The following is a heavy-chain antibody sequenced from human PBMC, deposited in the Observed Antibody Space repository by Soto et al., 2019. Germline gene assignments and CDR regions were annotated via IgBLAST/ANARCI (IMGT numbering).Heavy chain of an antibody. CDR2: NGSSDI. CDR1: GFTFNIHA. D-gene: IGHD2-8*01. CDR3: VKEHFNANGVYDGCGV. V-gene: IGHV3-23*01. Sequence: PGGSLRLSCAAAGFTFNIHAMSWVRQAPGKGMVWVSSNGSSDIYYADTVKGRFTISRDNSKKVLFLQMNSLRADDTAAYYCVKEHFNANGVYDGCGVCGQGTVIT. J-gene: IGHJ3*01.